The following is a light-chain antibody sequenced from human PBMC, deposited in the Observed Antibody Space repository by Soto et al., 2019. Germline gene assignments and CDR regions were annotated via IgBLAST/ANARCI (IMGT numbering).Light chain of an antibody. J-gene: IGLJ2*01. V-gene: IGLV2-23*01. CDR1: SSDVGSYNL. CDR2: EGS. Sequence: QSALTQPASVSGSPGQSITISCTGTSSDVGSYNLVSWYQQHPGKAPKLMIYEGSKRPSGVSNRFSGSKSGNTASLTISCLQAEYEADSYCCSYAGSSTLVFGGGTKLTVL. CDR3: CSYAGSSTLV.